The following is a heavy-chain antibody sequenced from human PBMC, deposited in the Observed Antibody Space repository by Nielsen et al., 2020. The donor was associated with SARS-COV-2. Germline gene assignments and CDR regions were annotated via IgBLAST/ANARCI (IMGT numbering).Heavy chain of an antibody. J-gene: IGHJ4*02. D-gene: IGHD2-2*01. V-gene: IGHV1-46*01. CDR2: INPSGGST. CDR1: GYTFTSYY. CDR3: ARVHCSSTSCQFFDY. Sequence: ASVKVSCKASGYTFTSYYMHWVRQAPGQGLEWMGIINPSGGSTSYAQKFQGRVTMTRDTSTSTVYMELSSLRSEDTAVYYCARVHCSSTSCQFFDYWGQGTLVTVSS.